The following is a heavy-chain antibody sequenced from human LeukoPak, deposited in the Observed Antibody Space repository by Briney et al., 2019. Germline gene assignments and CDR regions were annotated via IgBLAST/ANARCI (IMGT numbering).Heavy chain of an antibody. CDR2: VYSTGST. D-gene: IGHD4-23*01. V-gene: IGHV4-59*01. J-gene: IGHJ4*02. Sequence: SETLSLTCTVSGGSISSDYWSWIRQPPGKGLEWIGYVYSTGSTNYNPSLKSRVTISVDTSKNQFSLKLSSVTAADTAVYYCARGLQGGGNSIDYWGQGTLVTVSS. CDR1: GGSISSDY. CDR3: ARGLQGGGNSIDY.